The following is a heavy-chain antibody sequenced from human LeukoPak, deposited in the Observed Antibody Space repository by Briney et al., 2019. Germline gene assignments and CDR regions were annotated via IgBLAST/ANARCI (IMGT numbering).Heavy chain of an antibody. V-gene: IGHV3-23*01. CDR1: GFTFSSYA. Sequence: GGSLRLSCAASGFTFSSYAMSWVRQAPGKGLEWVSAISGSGGSTYYADSVKGRFTISRDNSKNTLYLQMNSLRAEDTAVYYCPKTSNSYGSGSYYNVRPFDYGGQGTLATVSP. CDR2: ISGSGGST. D-gene: IGHD3-10*01. CDR3: PKTSNSYGSGSYYNVRPFDY. J-gene: IGHJ4*02.